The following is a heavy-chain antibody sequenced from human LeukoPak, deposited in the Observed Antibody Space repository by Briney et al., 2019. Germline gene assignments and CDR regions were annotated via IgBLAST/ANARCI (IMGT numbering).Heavy chain of an antibody. Sequence: ASVKVSCKASGYTFTSNYIHWVRQAPGQGLEWMGMIYPRDGSTSYAQKFQGRVTVTRDTSTSIVHMELSGLRSEDTAVYYCARDQEGFDYWGQGTLVTVSS. J-gene: IGHJ4*02. CDR3: ARDQEGFDY. CDR1: GYTFTSNY. CDR2: IYPRDGST. V-gene: IGHV1-46*01.